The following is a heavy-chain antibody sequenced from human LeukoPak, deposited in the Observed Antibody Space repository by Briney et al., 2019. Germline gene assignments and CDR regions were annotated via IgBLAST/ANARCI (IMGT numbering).Heavy chain of an antibody. J-gene: IGHJ4*02. CDR3: AKGGDYFDY. CDR1: GFTFSSLA. V-gene: IGHV3-23*01. Sequence: GGPLRLSCAASGFTFSSLAMGWVRQAPGKGLEWVSAISGSGGSTYYADSVKGRFTISRDNSKNTLYLQMNSLRAEDTAVYYCAKGGDYFDYWGQGTLVTVSS. CDR2: ISGSGGST.